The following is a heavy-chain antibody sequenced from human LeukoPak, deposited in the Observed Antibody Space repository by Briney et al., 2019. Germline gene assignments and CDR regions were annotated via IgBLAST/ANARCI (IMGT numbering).Heavy chain of an antibody. CDR2: IYPGDSDT. CDR3: ARRQGCSSTSCPPDY. J-gene: IGHJ4*02. V-gene: IGHV5-51*01. D-gene: IGHD2-2*01. Sequence: GESLKISCKGSGYSFSRYWIGWVRQMPGKGLEWMGIIYPGDSDTRYSPSFQGQVTISADKSISTAYLQWSSLKASDTAMYYCARRQGCSSTSCPPDYWGQGTLVTVSP. CDR1: GYSFSRYW.